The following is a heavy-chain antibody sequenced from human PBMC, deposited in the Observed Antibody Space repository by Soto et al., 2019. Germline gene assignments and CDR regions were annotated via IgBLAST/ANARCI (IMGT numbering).Heavy chain of an antibody. CDR1: GASIGSGTYY. D-gene: IGHD3-10*01. CDR3: ARGTRPDTRFGESIFDF. Sequence: QVQLQESGPGLVKPSQTLSLTCTVSGASIGSGTYYWHWIRQHPGKGLEWIGWLSHSGGTYYNPSLGIRMTISVATSNDQFALGLTSVTAADTAVDYCARGTRPDTRFGESIFDFWGQGTLVTVSS. V-gene: IGHV4-31*03. CDR2: LSHSGGT. J-gene: IGHJ4*02.